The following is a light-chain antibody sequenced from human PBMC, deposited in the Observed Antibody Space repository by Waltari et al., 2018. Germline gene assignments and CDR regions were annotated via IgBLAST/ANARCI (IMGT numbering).Light chain of an antibody. CDR3: QQYHDYPWT. CDR1: QGVSTY. V-gene: IGKV1-8*01. CDR2: AAS. Sequence: AIRMTQSPSSLSASIVYRVTIPCRPSQGVSTYLAWHQHKPGKAPSLLIHAASTLQSGVPSRFSGSGTGTDFTLTITCLQSEDFATYYCQQYHDYPWTFGQGTKVDI. J-gene: IGKJ1*01.